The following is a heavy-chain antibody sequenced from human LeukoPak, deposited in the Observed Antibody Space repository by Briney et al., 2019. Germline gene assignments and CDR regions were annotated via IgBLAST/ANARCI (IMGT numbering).Heavy chain of an antibody. Sequence: SETLSLTCTVSGGSISSSAYYWSWIRQHPGKGLEWIGYIYYSGITYYNPSLKSRVTISVDTSKNQFSLNLSSVTAADTAVYYCARQVTTVTSKFDYWGQGTLVTVSS. J-gene: IGHJ4*02. V-gene: IGHV4-31*03. CDR3: ARQVTTVTSKFDY. CDR1: GGSISSSAYY. CDR2: IYYSGIT. D-gene: IGHD4-17*01.